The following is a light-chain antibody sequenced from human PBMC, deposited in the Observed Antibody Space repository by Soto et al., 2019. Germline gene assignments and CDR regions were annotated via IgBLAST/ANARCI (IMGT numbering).Light chain of an antibody. J-gene: IGKJ1*01. CDR1: QSVSSN. V-gene: IGKV3-15*01. CDR3: QQYYDTPWT. CDR2: GAS. Sequence: EIVMTQSPATLSVSPGARATLSCRASQSVSSNLAWFQQKPGQAPRLLIYGASTRATGIPARFSGSGSGTDFTLTISSLQAEDVAVYYCQQYYDTPWTFGQGTKVDIK.